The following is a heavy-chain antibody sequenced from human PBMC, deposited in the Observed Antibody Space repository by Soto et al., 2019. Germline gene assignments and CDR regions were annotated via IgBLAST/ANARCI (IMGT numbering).Heavy chain of an antibody. J-gene: IGHJ1*01. CDR3: ARAADARPAAWY. Sequence: QVQLVESGVGLVKPGGSLRLSCAASGFTFGYSYMSWIRQAPGKWLEWVSYISSSGSSTYYVDSVMGRFTISRHTAKNSLYLQMDSLGAEDTAVYDCARAADARPAAWYWGQGTLVTVSS. CDR2: ISSSGSST. V-gene: IGHV3-11*01. D-gene: IGHD6-6*01. CDR1: GFTFGYSY.